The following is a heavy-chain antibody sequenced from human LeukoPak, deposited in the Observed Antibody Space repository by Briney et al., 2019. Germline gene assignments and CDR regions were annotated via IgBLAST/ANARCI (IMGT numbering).Heavy chain of an antibody. J-gene: IGHJ6*02. CDR1: GFTFSSYG. CDR3: AKDQVDIVVVPAAIDTYYYYGMDV. Sequence: PGGSLRLSCAASGFTFSSYGMHWVRQAPGKGLEWVAVISYDGSNKYYADSVKGRFTISRDNSKNTLYLQMNSLRAEDTAVYYCAKDQVDIVVVPAAIDTYYYYGMDVRGQGTTVTVSS. D-gene: IGHD2-2*02. CDR2: ISYDGSNK. V-gene: IGHV3-30*18.